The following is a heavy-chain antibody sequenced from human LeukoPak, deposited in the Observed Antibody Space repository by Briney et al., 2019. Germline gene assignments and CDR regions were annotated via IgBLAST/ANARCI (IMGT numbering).Heavy chain of an antibody. V-gene: IGHV4-39*07. CDR2: VSYSGST. CDR3: ARAYCSSGTCSGVGYFDL. D-gene: IGHD2-15*01. J-gene: IGHJ2*01. CDR1: GDSISSSNYH. Sequence: SETLSLTCTVSGDSISSSNYHWGWIRQPPGKGLEWIGSVSYSGSTYYNPSLKSRVTLAVDTSKNQFSLKLTSVTAADTAVYYCARAYCSSGTCSGVGYFDLWGRGTLVTVSS.